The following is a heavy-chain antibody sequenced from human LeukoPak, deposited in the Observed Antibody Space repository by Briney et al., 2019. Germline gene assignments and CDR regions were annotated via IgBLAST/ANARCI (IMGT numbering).Heavy chain of an antibody. J-gene: IGHJ4*02. V-gene: IGHV4-59*08. D-gene: IGHD5-12*01. Sequence: SETLSLTCTVSGGSISSYYWSWIRQPPGKGLEWIGYIYYSGSTNYNPSLKSRVTISVDTSKNQFSLKLSSVTAADTAVYYRARASSGYDSGEDYFDYWGQGTLVTVSS. CDR3: ARASSGYDSGEDYFDY. CDR1: GGSISSYY. CDR2: IYYSGST.